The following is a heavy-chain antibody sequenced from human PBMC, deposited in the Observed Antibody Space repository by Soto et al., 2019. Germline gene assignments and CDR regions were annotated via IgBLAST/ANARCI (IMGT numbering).Heavy chain of an antibody. CDR3: ARGLGGGDYYYMDV. Sequence: ASVKLSCKASGYTFTSYDSNWVRQATGQGLEWMGWMNPNSGNTGYAQKFQGRVTMTRNTSISTAYMELSSLRSEDTAVYYCARGLGGGDYYYMDVWGKGTTVTVSS. CDR2: MNPNSGNT. D-gene: IGHD2-15*01. V-gene: IGHV1-8*01. J-gene: IGHJ6*03. CDR1: GYTFTSYD.